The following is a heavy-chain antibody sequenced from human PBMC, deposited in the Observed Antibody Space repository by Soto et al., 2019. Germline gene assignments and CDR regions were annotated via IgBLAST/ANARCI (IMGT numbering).Heavy chain of an antibody. Sequence: SETLTLTCTVSGCSISTYYWSWIRQPPGKGLEWIGYIYYSGTTNYNPSLKSRVTISVDTSKNQFSLKLSSVTAADTAVYYCARGKYSGSYYDWFEPWGQGTLVTVS. CDR3: ARGKYSGSYYDWFEP. CDR1: GCSISTYY. CDR2: IYYSGTT. D-gene: IGHD1-26*01. J-gene: IGHJ5*02. V-gene: IGHV4-59*01.